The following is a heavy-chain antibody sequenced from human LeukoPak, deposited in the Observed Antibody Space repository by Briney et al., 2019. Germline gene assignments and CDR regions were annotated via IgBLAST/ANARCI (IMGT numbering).Heavy chain of an antibody. V-gene: IGHV5-51*01. CDR3: ARSTNSVYFDY. CDR1: GSSFTNYW. CDR2: IYPGDSDT. D-gene: IGHD2-8*01. Sequence: GASLQISCQGSGSSFTNYWIGWVRQLPGKGREGMGIIYPGDSDTRYSPSFQGQVTISADKSISTAYLQWSSLKASDTAMYYCARSTNSVYFDYWGQGTLVTVSS. J-gene: IGHJ4*02.